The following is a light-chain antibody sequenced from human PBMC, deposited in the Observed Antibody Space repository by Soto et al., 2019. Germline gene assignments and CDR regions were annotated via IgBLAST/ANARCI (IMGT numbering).Light chain of an antibody. CDR1: QSVTTN. CDR3: QQYSSSPS. Sequence: EIVMTQSPTTRSVSPGGVGSLSCRASQSVTTNLAWYQQKPGQVPSLLIYGASTRASGIPARFSGSGSGTEFTLTIGSLQSEDFAVYYCQQYSSSPSFGQGTRLEIK. CDR2: GAS. J-gene: IGKJ5*01. V-gene: IGKV3-15*01.